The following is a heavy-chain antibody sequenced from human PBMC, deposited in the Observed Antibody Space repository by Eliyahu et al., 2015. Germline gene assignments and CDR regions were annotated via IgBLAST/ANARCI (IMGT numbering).Heavy chain of an antibody. J-gene: IGHJ3*02. Sequence: QVQLVESGGGVVQPGRSLRXXCAASGFTFGTFGMNWVRQAPGKGLEWVAVIWYDGSNKYHAXSVKGRFTISRDNSKNTLYLQMNSLRAEDTAVYYCARDINPISGWYIRAFDIWGQGTMVTVSS. V-gene: IGHV3-33*01. D-gene: IGHD6-19*01. CDR1: GFTFGTFG. CDR2: IWYDGSNK. CDR3: ARDINPISGWYIRAFDI.